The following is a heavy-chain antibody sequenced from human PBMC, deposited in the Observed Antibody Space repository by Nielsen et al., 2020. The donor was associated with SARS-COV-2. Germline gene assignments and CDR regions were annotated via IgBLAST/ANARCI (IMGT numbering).Heavy chain of an antibody. CDR2: IKSKADGGTT. CDR3: TTELVGFDY. Sequence: GESLKISCAASGFTFSNAWMSWVRQAPGKGLEWVGRIKSKADGGTTDYAAPVKGRFTISRDDSKNTLYLQMNSLKTEDTAVYYCTTELVGFDYWGQGTLVTVSS. V-gene: IGHV3-15*01. J-gene: IGHJ4*02. D-gene: IGHD6-6*01. CDR1: GFTFSNAW.